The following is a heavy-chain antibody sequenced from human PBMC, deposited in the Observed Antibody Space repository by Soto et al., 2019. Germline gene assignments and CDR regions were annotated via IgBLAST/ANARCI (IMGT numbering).Heavy chain of an antibody. CDR3: ARNRRETGDFDY. Sequence: QVQLVQSGAEVKKPGASVKVSCKASGYTFINYDINWVRQATGQGLEWLGWMNPNSGDTGYAQKFKGRVSMTRNAAISTAFMELSSLESDDTAVYYCARNRRETGDFDYWGQGTLVTVSS. CDR2: MNPNSGDT. V-gene: IGHV1-8*01. CDR1: GYTFINYD. J-gene: IGHJ4*02. D-gene: IGHD7-27*01.